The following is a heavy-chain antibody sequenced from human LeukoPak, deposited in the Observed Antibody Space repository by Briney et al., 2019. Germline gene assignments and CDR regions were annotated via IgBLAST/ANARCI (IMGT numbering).Heavy chain of an antibody. J-gene: IGHJ4*02. D-gene: IGHD3-3*01. Sequence: PGGSLRLSCAASGFTFSSYSMNWVRQAPGKGLEWVSSISSSSYIYYADSVKGRFTISRDNAKNSLYLQMNSLRAEDTAVYYCARSLRFLEWLKNFDYWGQGTLVTVSS. V-gene: IGHV3-21*04. CDR1: GFTFSSYS. CDR3: ARSLRFLEWLKNFDY. CDR2: ISSSSYI.